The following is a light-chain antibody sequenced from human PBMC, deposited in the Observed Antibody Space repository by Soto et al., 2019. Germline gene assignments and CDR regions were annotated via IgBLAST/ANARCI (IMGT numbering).Light chain of an antibody. V-gene: IGLV2-14*01. CDR3: SSYTATNTYV. CDR2: EVS. Sequence: QSVLTQPASVSGSPGQSITISCTGTTSDVGNYNYVSWYQQHPGKAPKLMIYEVSYRSTGASNRFSGTKSGNTASLTISGLQGEDEADYYCSSYTATNTYVFGTGTQLTVL. J-gene: IGLJ1*01. CDR1: TSDVGNYNY.